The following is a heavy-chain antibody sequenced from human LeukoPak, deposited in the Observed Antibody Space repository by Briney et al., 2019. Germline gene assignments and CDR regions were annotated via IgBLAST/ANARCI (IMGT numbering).Heavy chain of an antibody. J-gene: IGHJ4*02. CDR1: GGSISSSSYY. CDR3: ARHQGWVPFDY. Sequence: PSETLSLTCTVSGGSISSSSYYWGWIRQPPGKGLEWIGSIYYSGSTYYNPSLKSRVTISVDTSKNQFSMKLSSVTAADTAVYYCARHQGWVPFDYWGQGTLVTVSS. CDR2: IYYSGST. V-gene: IGHV4-39*01. D-gene: IGHD5-24*01.